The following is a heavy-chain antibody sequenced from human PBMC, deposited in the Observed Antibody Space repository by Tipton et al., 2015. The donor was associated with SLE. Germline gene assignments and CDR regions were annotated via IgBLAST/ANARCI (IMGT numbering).Heavy chain of an antibody. CDR2: TYYSGST. CDR1: GGSISSHY. J-gene: IGHJ3*02. CDR3: ARLTREVTAFDAFDI. Sequence: TLSLTCTVSGGSISSHYWSWIRQPPGKGLEWIGYTYYSGSTNYNPSLKSRVTISVDTSKNQFSLKLSSVTAADTAVYYCARLTREVTAFDAFDIWGQGTMVTVSS. D-gene: IGHD2-21*02. V-gene: IGHV4-59*11.